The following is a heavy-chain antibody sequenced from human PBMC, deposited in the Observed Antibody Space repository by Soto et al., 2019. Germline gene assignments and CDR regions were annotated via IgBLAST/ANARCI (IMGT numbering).Heavy chain of an antibody. D-gene: IGHD3-10*01. Sequence: PSETLSLTCTVSDGSVSSRSHYWGWIRQPPGKGLEWIGDMYYSGNTYYNPSLKSRVTISVDTPGNQFSLKLTSVTAADTAVYYCARRRITTVLGVTYFDLWGQGTQVTVSS. J-gene: IGHJ4*02. CDR2: MYYSGNT. CDR1: DGSVSSRSHY. CDR3: ARRRITTVLGVTYFDL. V-gene: IGHV4-39*01.